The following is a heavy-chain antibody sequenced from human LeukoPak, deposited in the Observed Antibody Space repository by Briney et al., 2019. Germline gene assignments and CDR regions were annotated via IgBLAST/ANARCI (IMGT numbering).Heavy chain of an antibody. Sequence: PGGSLRLSCVASGFTLSDYPMTWVRQAPGKGLQWVSLFDRGSLDTYYADSVRGRFTVSRDNDKNTLYLQMNSLRAEDAAVYYWARRGYESSGPKYYFDHWGQGILVTVSS. CDR2: FDRGSLDT. CDR3: ARRGYESSGPKYYFDH. V-gene: IGHV3-23*01. D-gene: IGHD3-22*01. J-gene: IGHJ4*02. CDR1: GFTLSDYP.